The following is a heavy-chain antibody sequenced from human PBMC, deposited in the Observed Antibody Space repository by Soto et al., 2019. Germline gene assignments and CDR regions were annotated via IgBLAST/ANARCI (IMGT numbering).Heavy chain of an antibody. J-gene: IGHJ4*02. CDR1: GGSISSGGYY. Sequence: SETLSLTCTVSGGSISSGGYYWSWIRQPPGKGLEWIGSIFYSGSTYYNPSLKSRVTISVDTSKNQFSLKLSSVTAADTAVYYCARRGYCSGGSCYPFDYWGQGTLVTVSS. D-gene: IGHD2-15*01. CDR2: IFYSGST. CDR3: ARRGYCSGGSCYPFDY. V-gene: IGHV4-39*01.